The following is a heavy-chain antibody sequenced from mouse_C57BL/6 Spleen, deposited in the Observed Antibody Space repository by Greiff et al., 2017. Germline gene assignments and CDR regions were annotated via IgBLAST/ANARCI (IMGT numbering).Heavy chain of an antibody. Sequence: QVQLKQSGAELARPGASVKLSCKASGYTFTSYGISWVKQRTGQGLEWIGEIYPRSGNTYYNEKFKGKATLTADKSSSTAYMELRSLTSEDSAVYFCARVGYYGSKTYFDVWGTGTTVTVSS. J-gene: IGHJ1*03. CDR1: GYTFTSYG. CDR3: ARVGYYGSKTYFDV. CDR2: IYPRSGNT. D-gene: IGHD1-1*01. V-gene: IGHV1-81*01.